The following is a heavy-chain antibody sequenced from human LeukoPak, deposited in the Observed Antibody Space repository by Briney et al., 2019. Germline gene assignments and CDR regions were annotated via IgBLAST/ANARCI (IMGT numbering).Heavy chain of an antibody. J-gene: IGHJ5*02. V-gene: IGHV1-2*02. CDR1: GYTLTGYY. CDR3: ARGVNMGWFDP. D-gene: IGHD2/OR15-2a*01. Sequence: ASVKVSCKASGYTLTGYYMHWVRQAPGQGLEWMGWINPNSGGTNYAQKFQGRVTMTRDTSISTAYMELRSLRSDDTAVYYCARGVNMGWFDPWGQGTLVTVSS. CDR2: INPNSGGT.